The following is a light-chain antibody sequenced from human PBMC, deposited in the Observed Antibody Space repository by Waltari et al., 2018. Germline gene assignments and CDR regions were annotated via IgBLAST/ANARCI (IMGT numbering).Light chain of an antibody. J-gene: IGLJ1*01. V-gene: IGLV2-23*01. Sequence: QPALPPPAPVCRSPGPAIPISCTDPRTHVGSYNLFSWYHQHPDNTPNLMIYEGSNRPSGIANRFSGSKSGNTASLTLSGLQAEDEADYYCCSYAVSAIYVFGTGTKVTVL. CDR2: EGS. CDR1: RTHVGSYNL. CDR3: CSYAVSAIYV.